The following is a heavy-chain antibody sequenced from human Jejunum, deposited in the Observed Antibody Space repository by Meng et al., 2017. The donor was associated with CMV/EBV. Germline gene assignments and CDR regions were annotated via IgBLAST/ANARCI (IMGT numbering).Heavy chain of an antibody. Sequence: HVTRQESVPGLVEPSQTLSLTCCVYGGSIGGGDYYWSWIRQPQGKGLEWIGYFHDTGSTYYNPSLKSRVDISLGTSRYHFSLTLSSVTAEDTAVYFCARGSIFVSFDSWGQGTLVTVSS. J-gene: IGHJ4*02. CDR2: FHDTGST. V-gene: IGHV4-30-4*08. CDR3: ARGSIFVSFDS. CDR1: GGSIGGGDYY. D-gene: IGHD3-3*01.